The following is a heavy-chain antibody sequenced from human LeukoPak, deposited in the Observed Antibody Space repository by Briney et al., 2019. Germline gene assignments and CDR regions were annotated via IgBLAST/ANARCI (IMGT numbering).Heavy chain of an antibody. CDR2: IYYSGST. CDR1: GGSISSSSYY. Sequence: SETLSLTCTVSGGSISSSSYYWGWIRQPPGKGLEWIGSIYYSGSTYYNPSLKSRVTISVDTSKNQFSLKLSSVTAADTAVYYCARSGGENGYYHDAFDIWGQGTMVTVSS. CDR3: ARSGGENGYYHDAFDI. D-gene: IGHD3-22*01. V-gene: IGHV4-39*07. J-gene: IGHJ3*02.